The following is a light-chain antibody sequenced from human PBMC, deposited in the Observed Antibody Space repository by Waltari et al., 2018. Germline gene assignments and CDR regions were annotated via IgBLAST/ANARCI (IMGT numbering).Light chain of an antibody. CDR2: QDS. CDR1: KLGDKY. J-gene: IGLJ2*01. V-gene: IGLV3-1*01. Sequence: SYELTQPPSVSVSPGQTASITCSGDKLGDKYACWYQQTPGQSPVLVIYQDSKRPSGIPERFSGSNSGSTATRTISGTQAMDEADYYGQAWDSSIVVCGGGTKVTV. CDR3: QAWDSSIVV.